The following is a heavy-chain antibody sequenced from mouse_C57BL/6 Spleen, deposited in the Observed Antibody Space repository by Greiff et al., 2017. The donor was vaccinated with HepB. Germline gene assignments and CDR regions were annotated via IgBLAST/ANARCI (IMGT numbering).Heavy chain of an antibody. Sequence: VQLQQSGAELVRPGSSVKLSCKASGYTFTSYWMDWVKQRPGQGLEWIGNIYPSDSETHYNQKFKDKATLTVDKSSSTAYMQLSSLTSEDSAVYYCARGGYYYGSSRYYFDYWGQGTTLTVSS. J-gene: IGHJ2*01. CDR3: ARGGYYYGSSRYYFDY. CDR2: IYPSDSET. D-gene: IGHD1-1*01. CDR1: GYTFTSYW. V-gene: IGHV1-61*01.